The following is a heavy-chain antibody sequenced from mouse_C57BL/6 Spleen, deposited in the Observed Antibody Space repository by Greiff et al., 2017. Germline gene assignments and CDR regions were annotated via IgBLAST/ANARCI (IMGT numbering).Heavy chain of an antibody. D-gene: IGHD1-2*01. CDR2: IRLKSDNYAT. CDR3: TGDKRHYFDY. J-gene: IGHJ2*01. Sequence: EVKLQESGGGLVQPGGSMKLSCVASGFTFSNYWMNWVRQSPEKGLEWVAQIRLKSDNYATHYAESVKGRFTISRDDSKSSVYLQMNNLRAEDTGIYYCTGDKRHYFDYWGQGTTLTVSS. CDR1: GFTFSNYW. V-gene: IGHV6-3*01.